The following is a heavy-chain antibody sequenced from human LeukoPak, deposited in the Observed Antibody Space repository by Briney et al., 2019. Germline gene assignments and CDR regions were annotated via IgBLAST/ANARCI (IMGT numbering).Heavy chain of an antibody. CDR2: IIPIFGTA. D-gene: IGHD3-10*01. J-gene: IGHJ1*01. Sequence: SVKVSCKASGGTFSSYAISWVRQAPGQGLEWMGGIIPIFGTANYAQKFQGRVTITADESTSTACMELSSLRSEDTAVYYCAGDTIPSYYYGSGRLTEYFQHWGQGTLVTVSS. CDR3: AGDTIPSYYYGSGRLTEYFQH. CDR1: GGTFSSYA. V-gene: IGHV1-69*13.